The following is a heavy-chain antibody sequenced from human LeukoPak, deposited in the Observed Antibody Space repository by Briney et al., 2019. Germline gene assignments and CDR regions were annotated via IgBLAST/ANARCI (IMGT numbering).Heavy chain of an antibody. CDR3: ARDLGVRYPHDY. CDR1: GYSISSGYY. CDR2: IYHSGST. J-gene: IGHJ4*02. D-gene: IGHD1-14*01. Sequence: SETLSLTCTVSGYSISSGYYWGWIRQPPGKGLEWIGSIYHSGSTYYNPSLKSRVTISVDTSKNQFSLKLSFVTAADTAVYYCARDLGVRYPHDYWGQGTLVTVSS. V-gene: IGHV4-38-2*02.